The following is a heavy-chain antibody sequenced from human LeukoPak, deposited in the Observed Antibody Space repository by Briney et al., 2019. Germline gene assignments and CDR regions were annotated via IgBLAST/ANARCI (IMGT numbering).Heavy chain of an antibody. D-gene: IGHD3-10*01. CDR3: ARVSPYYYGSGSGSYYYYYYGMDV. CDR1: GYTFTSYD. J-gene: IGHJ6*02. CDR2: MNPNSGNT. V-gene: IGHV1-8*01. Sequence: GASVKVSCKASGYTFTSYDINWVRQATGQGLEWMGWMNPNSGNTGYAQKFQGRVTMTRNTSISTAYMELSSLRSDDTAVYYCARVSPYYYGSGSGSYYYYYYGMDVWGQGTTVTVSS.